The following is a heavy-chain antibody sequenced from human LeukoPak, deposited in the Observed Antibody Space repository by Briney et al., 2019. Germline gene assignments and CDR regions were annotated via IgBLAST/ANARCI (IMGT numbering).Heavy chain of an antibody. Sequence: GGSLRLSCAASGFTLSNHGMHWVRQAPGKGLEWVALIWYDGSNKEYAESVKGRFTISRDNSKNTLYLQMNSLRDEDTAVYYCARDQGTSTTAPKGKGRFDPWGQGTLVTVSS. D-gene: IGHD1-1*01. J-gene: IGHJ5*02. CDR2: IWYDGSNK. CDR3: ARDQGTSTTAPKGKGRFDP. V-gene: IGHV3-33*01. CDR1: GFTLSNHG.